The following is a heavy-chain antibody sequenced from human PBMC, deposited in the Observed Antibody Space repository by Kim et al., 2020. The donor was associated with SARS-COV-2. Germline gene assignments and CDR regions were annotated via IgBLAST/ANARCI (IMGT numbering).Heavy chain of an antibody. CDR2: T. CDR3: ASSTTIRYFQH. J-gene: IGHJ1*01. Sequence: TKYSQKFQGRVTITRDTSASTAYMELSSLRSEDTAVYYCASSTTIRYFQHWGQGTLVTVSS. V-gene: IGHV1-3*01. D-gene: IGHD5-12*01.